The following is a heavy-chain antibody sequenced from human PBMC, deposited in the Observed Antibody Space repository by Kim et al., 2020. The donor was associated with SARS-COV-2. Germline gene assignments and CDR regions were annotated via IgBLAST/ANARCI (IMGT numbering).Heavy chain of an antibody. J-gene: IGHJ4*02. D-gene: IGHD2-21*01. V-gene: IGHV4-59*13. CDR2: IYYSGRI. CDR1: GGSINIFY. CDR3: ARVGAYCSGDFYLGFFDS. Sequence: SETLSLTCTVSGGSINIFYLSWIRQAPGKGLEWIGYIYYSGRINYNPSLKSRVTISVDTSKNQLSLKLRSVTAADTAIYYCARVGAYCSGDFYLGFFDSWGQGTLVTVSS.